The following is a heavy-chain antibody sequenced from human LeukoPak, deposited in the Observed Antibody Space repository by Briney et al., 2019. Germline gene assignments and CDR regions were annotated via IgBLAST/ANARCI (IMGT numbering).Heavy chain of an antibody. D-gene: IGHD3-3*01. CDR3: ARGIVLRFLEWLPPDALDI. V-gene: IGHV1-69*04. CDR2: IIPILGIA. J-gene: IGHJ3*02. CDR1: RGTSSNYA. Sequence: SVTDSSAATRGTSSNYAISWVRQAPGQGLEWMGRIIPILGIANYAQKFQGRVTITADKSTSTAYMELSSLRSEDTAVYYCARGIVLRFLEWLPPDALDIWGQGTMVTVSS.